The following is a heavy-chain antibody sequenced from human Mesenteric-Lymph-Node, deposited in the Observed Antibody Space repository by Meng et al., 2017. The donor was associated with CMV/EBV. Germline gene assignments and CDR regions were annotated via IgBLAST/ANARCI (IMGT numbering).Heavy chain of an antibody. V-gene: IGHV3-7*01. CDR1: GFTFSSYG. CDR2: IKQDGNAN. D-gene: IGHD6-6*01. J-gene: IGHJ4*02. Sequence: GGSLRLSCLASGFTFSSYGMTWVRQAPGKGLEWVANIKQDGNANNYVGSVKGRFTISRDNAKNSLYLQMSSLRAEDTAVYYCARDCPKQLGHDYWGQGTLVTVSS. CDR3: ARDCPKQLGHDY.